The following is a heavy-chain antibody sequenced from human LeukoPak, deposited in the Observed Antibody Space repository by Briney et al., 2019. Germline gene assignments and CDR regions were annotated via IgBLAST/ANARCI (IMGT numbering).Heavy chain of an antibody. Sequence: QSGGSLRLSCAASGFTVSRNYMSWVRQAPGRGLEWVSVIYSGGTTYYADSVKGRFTISRDISKNTLYLQMNSLTAEDTAVYFCARGGYSYGSQYYFDYWGQGTLVTVFS. D-gene: IGHD3-16*02. CDR3: ARGGYSYGSQYYFDY. J-gene: IGHJ4*02. CDR1: GFTVSRNY. V-gene: IGHV3-53*01. CDR2: IYSGGTT.